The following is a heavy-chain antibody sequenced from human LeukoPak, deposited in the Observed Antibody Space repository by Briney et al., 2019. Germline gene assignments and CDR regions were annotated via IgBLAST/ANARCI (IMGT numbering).Heavy chain of an antibody. D-gene: IGHD3-9*01. Sequence: SVKVSCKASGGTFSSYAISWVRQAPGQGLEWMGRIIPILGIANYAQKFQGRVTITADKSTSTAYMELSSLRSEDTAVYYCAIDILTGAYDYWGQGTLVTVSS. J-gene: IGHJ4*02. CDR3: AIDILTGAYDY. CDR1: GGTFSSYA. CDR2: IIPILGIA. V-gene: IGHV1-69*04.